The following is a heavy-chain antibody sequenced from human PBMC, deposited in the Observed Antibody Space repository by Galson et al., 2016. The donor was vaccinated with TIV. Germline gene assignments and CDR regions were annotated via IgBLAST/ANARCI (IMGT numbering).Heavy chain of an antibody. D-gene: IGHD2-21*02. CDR1: GGTLNNYA. V-gene: IGHV1-69*05. CDR3: ARDFPCGGACYFLDD. J-gene: IGHJ4*02. Sequence: SVKVSCKASGGTLNNYAINWVRQAPGHGLEWMGGVLPISGSTNFAQNFPGRVTITTDKFTGTVYMELSSLRSGDTAGYFCARDFPCGGACYFLDDWGQGTLVTVSS. CDR2: VLPISGST.